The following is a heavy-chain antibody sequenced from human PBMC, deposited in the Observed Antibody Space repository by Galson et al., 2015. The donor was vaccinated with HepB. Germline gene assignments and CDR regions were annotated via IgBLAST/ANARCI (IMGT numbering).Heavy chain of an antibody. J-gene: IGHJ3*02. Sequence: CAISGDSVSSNSAAWNWIRQSPSRGLEWLGRTYYRSKWYNDYAVSVKSRITINPDTSKNQFSLQLNSVTPEDTAVYYCARSEYSSSSGGPDAFDIWGQGTMVTVSS. CDR2: TYYRSKWYN. V-gene: IGHV6-1*01. CDR1: GDSVSSNSAA. D-gene: IGHD6-6*01. CDR3: ARSEYSSSSGGPDAFDI.